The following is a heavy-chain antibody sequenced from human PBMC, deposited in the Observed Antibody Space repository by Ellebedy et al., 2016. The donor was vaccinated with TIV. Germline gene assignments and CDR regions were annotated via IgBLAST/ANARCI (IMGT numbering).Heavy chain of an antibody. J-gene: IGHJ4*02. CDR2: IKQDGSEK. Sequence: GESLKISCAASGFTFSDYWMSWVRQAPGKGLEWVANIKQDGSEKYYVDSVKGRFTISRDNAKNSLYLQMNSLRAEDTAVYYCARNYGGDYWGQGTLVTVSS. D-gene: IGHD4-23*01. CDR1: GFTFSDYW. CDR3: ARNYGGDY. V-gene: IGHV3-7*04.